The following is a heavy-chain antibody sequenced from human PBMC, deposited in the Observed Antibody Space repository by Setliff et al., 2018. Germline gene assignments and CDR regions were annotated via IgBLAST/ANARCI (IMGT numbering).Heavy chain of an antibody. CDR1: GFTINNAW. Sequence: GGSLRLSCAASGFTINNAWLSWVRQAPGKGLEWVGRIKSESDGGAPDYGAPVKGRFTISRDDSKNTLHLQMDSLNPEDTAIYYCATPALFTTGWFGYHGMDVWGQGITGTVSS. J-gene: IGHJ6*02. D-gene: IGHD3-10*01. CDR2: IKSESDGGAP. CDR3: ATPALFTTGWFGYHGMDV. V-gene: IGHV3-15*01.